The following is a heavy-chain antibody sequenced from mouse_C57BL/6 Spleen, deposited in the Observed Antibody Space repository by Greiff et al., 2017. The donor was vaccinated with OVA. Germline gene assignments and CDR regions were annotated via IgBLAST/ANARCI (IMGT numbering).Heavy chain of an antibody. D-gene: IGHD2-5*01. J-gene: IGHJ2*01. CDR3: ARGSNYYCDY. Sequence: VKLQESGPELVKPGASVKISCKASGYAFSSSWMNWVKQRPGKGLEWIGRIYPGDGDTNYNGKFKGKATLTADKSSSTAYMQLSSLTSEDSAVYCCARGSNYYCDYWGQGTTLTVSS. V-gene: IGHV1-82*01. CDR1: GYAFSSSW. CDR2: IYPGDGDT.